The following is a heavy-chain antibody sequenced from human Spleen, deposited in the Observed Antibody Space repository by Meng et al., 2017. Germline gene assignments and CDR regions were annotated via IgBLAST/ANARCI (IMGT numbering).Heavy chain of an antibody. V-gene: IGHV1-18*01. CDR1: GYTFTSYD. Sequence: QVQWGQAGGEVKKPGASVKVSCRVSGYTFTSYDISWVRQAPGQGLEWMGGISADNGKTNVAQKLQGRVTMTTDTSTSTAYMELRSLREDDTAVYYCARWGYFDILTGYFSDHWGQGTLVTVSS. CDR3: ARWGYFDILTGYFSDH. CDR2: ISADNGKT. D-gene: IGHD3-9*01. J-gene: IGHJ4*02.